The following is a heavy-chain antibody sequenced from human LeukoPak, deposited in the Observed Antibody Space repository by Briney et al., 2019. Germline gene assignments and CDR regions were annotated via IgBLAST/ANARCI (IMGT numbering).Heavy chain of an antibody. D-gene: IGHD3-22*01. CDR2: IYHSGST. V-gene: IGHV4-38-2*02. Sequence: PSETLSLTCTVSGYSISSGYYWDWIRQPPGKGLEWIGSIYHSGSTYYNPSLKSRVTISVDTSKNQFSLKLTSVTAADTAVYYCARVTGYIVEDYFDYWGQGTLVTVSS. J-gene: IGHJ4*02. CDR1: GYSISSGYY. CDR3: ARVTGYIVEDYFDY.